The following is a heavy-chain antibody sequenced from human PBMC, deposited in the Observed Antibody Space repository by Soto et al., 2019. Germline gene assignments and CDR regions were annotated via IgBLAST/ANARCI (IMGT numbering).Heavy chain of an antibody. CDR2: INPNGGIT. CDR1: GYTFTHYY. D-gene: IGHD5-18*01. Sequence: QVQLVTSGAEVKKPGASVRVSCKASGYTFTHYYIHWVRQAPGQGLEWMGIINPNGGITTYAQKFRAGFSMTRDTSTSTVYLELSSLRSEDSAVYYCATSVNSAMACDYWGQGTLVTVSS. V-gene: IGHV1-46*01. J-gene: IGHJ4*02. CDR3: ATSVNSAMACDY.